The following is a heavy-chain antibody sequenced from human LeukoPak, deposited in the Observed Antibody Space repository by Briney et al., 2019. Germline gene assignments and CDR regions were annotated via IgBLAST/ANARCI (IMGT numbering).Heavy chain of an antibody. CDR3: ASSSSRSYYYYYMDV. CDR1: GYTFTSYD. J-gene: IGHJ6*03. D-gene: IGHD6-6*01. V-gene: IGHV1-8*01. CDR2: MNPNSGNT. Sequence: ASVKVSCKASGYTFTSYDINWVRQATGQGLEWMGWMNPNSGNTGYAQKFQGRVTMTRNTSISTAYMELSSLRSEDTAVYYCASSSSRSYYYYYMDVWGKGTTVTVSS.